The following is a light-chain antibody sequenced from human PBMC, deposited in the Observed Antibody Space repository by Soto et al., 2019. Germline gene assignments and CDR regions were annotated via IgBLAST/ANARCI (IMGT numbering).Light chain of an antibody. Sequence: QSALTQPASVSGSPGQSITISCTGTSSDVGGYNYVSWYQHHPGKAPKLIIYDVTNRPSGVSNPFSGSKSGNTASLTISGLQPEDEADYYCSSYTGSSTFVVFGTGTKVTVL. CDR1: SSDVGGYNY. CDR2: DVT. V-gene: IGLV2-14*03. J-gene: IGLJ1*01. CDR3: SSYTGSSTFVV.